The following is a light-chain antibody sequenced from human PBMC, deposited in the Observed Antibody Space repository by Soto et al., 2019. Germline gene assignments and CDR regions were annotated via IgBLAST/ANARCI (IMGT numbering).Light chain of an antibody. CDR1: SSNIGNNY. Sequence: QSVLTQPPSVSAAPGQKVTISCSGSSSNIGNNYGSWYQQLPGTAPKLLIYDNNKRPSGIPDRFSGSKSGTSATLGITGLQTGDEADYYCGTWDSSLSVVFGGGTKLTVL. CDR2: DNN. J-gene: IGLJ2*01. V-gene: IGLV1-51*01. CDR3: GTWDSSLSVV.